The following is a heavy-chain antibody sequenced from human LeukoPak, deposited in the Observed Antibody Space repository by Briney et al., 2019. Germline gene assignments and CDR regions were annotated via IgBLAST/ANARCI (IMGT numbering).Heavy chain of an antibody. J-gene: IGHJ4*02. CDR2: ISYDGSNK. CDR1: GFTFSSYA. V-gene: IGHV3-30*04. D-gene: IGHD6-19*01. CDR3: ARPIEVAGLFDY. Sequence: PGRSLRLSCAASGFTFSSYAMRWVRQAPGKGLEWVSVISYDGSNKYYADSVKGRFTISRDNSKNTLYLQMNSLRAEDTAVYYCARPIEVAGLFDYWGQGTLVTVSS.